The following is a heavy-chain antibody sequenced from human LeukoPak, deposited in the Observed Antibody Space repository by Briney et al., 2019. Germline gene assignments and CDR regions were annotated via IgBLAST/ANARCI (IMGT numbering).Heavy chain of an antibody. V-gene: IGHV1-69*13. CDR1: GGTFSSYA. D-gene: IGHD6-19*01. J-gene: IGHJ4*02. CDR3: ARGEGSSGWYSSGLSI. CDR2: IIPIFGTA. Sequence: ASVKVSCKASGGTFSSYAISWVRRAPGQGLEWMGGIIPIFGTANYAQKFQGRVTITADESTSTAYMELSSLRSEDTAVYYCARGEGSSGWYSSGLSIWGQGTLVTVSS.